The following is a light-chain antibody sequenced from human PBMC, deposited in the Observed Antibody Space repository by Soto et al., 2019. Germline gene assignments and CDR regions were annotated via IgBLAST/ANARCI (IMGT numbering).Light chain of an antibody. CDR2: EVI. J-gene: IGLJ3*02. Sequence: QSVLTQPPSASGSPGQSVTISCTGTSSDVGAYNYVSWYQQHPGKAPKLLIYEVIKRPSGVPDRFSGSKSGNSASLTVSGLQAEDEADYYCSSYAGSDNLVFGGGTKVTVL. CDR1: SSDVGAYNY. CDR3: SSYAGSDNLV. V-gene: IGLV2-8*01.